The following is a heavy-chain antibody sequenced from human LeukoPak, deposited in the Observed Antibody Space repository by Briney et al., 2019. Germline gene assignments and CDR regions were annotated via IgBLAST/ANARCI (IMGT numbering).Heavy chain of an antibody. Sequence: SETLSLTCTVSGASISSYSWSWIRQPPGKGLEWIGYISYSGSTNYNPSLKSRVTIPLDTSKNQFSLRLTSMTAADTAVYYCASLRVWFGEFSWFDPWGQGTLVTVSS. CDR2: ISYSGST. V-gene: IGHV4-59*01. D-gene: IGHD3-10*01. J-gene: IGHJ5*02. CDR1: GASISSYS. CDR3: ASLRVWFGEFSWFDP.